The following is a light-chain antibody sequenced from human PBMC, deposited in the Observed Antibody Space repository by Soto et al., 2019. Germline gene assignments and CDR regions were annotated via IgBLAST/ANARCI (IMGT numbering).Light chain of an antibody. V-gene: IGKV1-5*01. Sequence: DIQMTQSPSTLSASVGDGVTITCRASQTISGWLAWYQQRPGKAPKLLISDASSLRSGVPSRFSGSGSGTEFTLTISSLQPDDFGSYYCQQYKSFPLTFGGGTKVDIK. CDR1: QTISGW. CDR3: QQYKSFPLT. CDR2: DAS. J-gene: IGKJ4*01.